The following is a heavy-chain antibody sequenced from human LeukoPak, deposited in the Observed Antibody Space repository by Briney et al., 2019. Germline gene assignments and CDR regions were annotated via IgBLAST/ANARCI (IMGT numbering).Heavy chain of an antibody. D-gene: IGHD2-21*01. V-gene: IGHV4-38-2*02. CDR1: GYSINSGYY. Sequence: SETLSLTCSVSGYSINSGYYWGWIRQPPEKGLEWIGSIYHSGSSYYNPSLKSRVTISVDTSKTQFSLKLSSVTATDTAVYYCARELAYCGGDCYLAAFDLWGQGTMVTVSS. J-gene: IGHJ3*01. CDR2: IYHSGSS. CDR3: ARELAYCGGDCYLAAFDL.